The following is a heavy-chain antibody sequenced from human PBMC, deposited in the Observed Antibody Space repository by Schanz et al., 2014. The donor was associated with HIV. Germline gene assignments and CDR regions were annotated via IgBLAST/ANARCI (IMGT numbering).Heavy chain of an antibody. Sequence: QVQLVLSGAEVKRPGASVKVSCKTSGYIFTSNGISWVRQAPGQGLEWLGWINPKSGGADNAQKFQGRVTLTGDTSTGTAYMEMRRLRSGDTAVYYCARSSGWGGWSTWDGMDVGGQGTTVTVS. J-gene: IGHJ6*02. CDR1: GYIFTSNG. V-gene: IGHV1-2*02. CDR2: INPKSGGA. D-gene: IGHD6-19*01. CDR3: ARSSGWGGWSTWDGMDV.